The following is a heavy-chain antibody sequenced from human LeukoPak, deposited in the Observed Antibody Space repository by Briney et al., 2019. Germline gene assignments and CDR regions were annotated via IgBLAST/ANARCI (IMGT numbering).Heavy chain of an antibody. J-gene: IGHJ4*02. Sequence: SGTLSLTCSVSGGSISSNYWSWIRQAPGKGLEWIGNIYYSGSTNYNPSLKSRVTVSVDTSKNQFSLKLSSVTAADTAVYYCARHGTLGSTKYPLDYWGQGTLVTVSS. V-gene: IGHV4-59*08. CDR3: ARHGTLGSTKYPLDY. D-gene: IGHD1-26*01. CDR2: IYYSGST. CDR1: GGSISSNY.